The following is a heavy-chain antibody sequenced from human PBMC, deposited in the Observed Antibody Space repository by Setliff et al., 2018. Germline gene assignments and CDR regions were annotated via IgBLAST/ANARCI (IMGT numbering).Heavy chain of an antibody. CDR3: ALNPSWFGELFAWFDP. D-gene: IGHD3-10*01. J-gene: IGHJ5*02. Sequence: PSETLSLTCTVSGGSISSSSYYWGWIRQPPGKGLGWIGSIYYSGSTYYNPSLKSRVTISVDTSKNQFSLKLSSVTAADTAVYYCALNPSWFGELFAWFDPWGQGTLVTVSS. CDR1: GGSISSSSYY. CDR2: IYYSGST. V-gene: IGHV4-39*01.